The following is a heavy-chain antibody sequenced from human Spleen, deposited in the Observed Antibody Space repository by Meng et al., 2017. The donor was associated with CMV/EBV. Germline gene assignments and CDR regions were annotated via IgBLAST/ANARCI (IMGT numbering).Heavy chain of an antibody. V-gene: IGHV3-48*04. CDR3: ARNLYQLLPNWFDP. D-gene: IGHD2-2*01. CDR1: GFTFSSYG. J-gene: IGHJ5*02. CDR2: ISGSGNTI. Sequence: GESLKISCAASGFTFSSYGMHWVRQAPGKGLEWASYISGSGNTIYYADSVKGRFTISRDNAKNSLYLQMNSLRAEDTAVYYCARNLYQLLPNWFDPWGQGTLVTVSS.